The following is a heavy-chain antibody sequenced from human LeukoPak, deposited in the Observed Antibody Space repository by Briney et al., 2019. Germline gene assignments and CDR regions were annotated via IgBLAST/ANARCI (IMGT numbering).Heavy chain of an antibody. D-gene: IGHD5-18*01. J-gene: IGHJ5*02. CDR3: ARLYSDTAMVTRWFDP. CDR1: GYTFTSYG. V-gene: IGHV1-18*01. Sequence: ASVKVSCKASGYTFTSYGISWVRQAPGQGLEWMGWISAYNGNTNYAQKLQGRVTMTTDTSTSTAYMELRSLRSDDTAVYYCARLYSDTAMVTRWFDPWGQGTLVTVSS. CDR2: ISAYNGNT.